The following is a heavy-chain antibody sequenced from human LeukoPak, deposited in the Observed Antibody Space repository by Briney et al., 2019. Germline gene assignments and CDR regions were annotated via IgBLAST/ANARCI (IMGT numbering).Heavy chain of an antibody. J-gene: IGHJ4*02. CDR2: ISGSGDNP. V-gene: IGHV3-23*01. CDR1: GFTFSSYA. D-gene: IGHD1-26*01. CDR3: AKILGSYWTPGYDY. Sequence: PGGSLRLSCAASGFTFSSYAMSWVRQAPGKGLEWVSAISGSGDNPYYADSVKGRFTISRDNSKNTLYLQMNSLRAEDTALYYCAKILGSYWTPGYDYWGQGTLVTVSS.